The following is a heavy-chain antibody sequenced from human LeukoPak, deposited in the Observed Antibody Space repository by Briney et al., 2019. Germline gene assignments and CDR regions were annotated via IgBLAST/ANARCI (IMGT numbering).Heavy chain of an antibody. CDR2: ISYDGSNK. CDR1: GFTFSRYA. V-gene: IGHV3-30*04. J-gene: IGHJ4*02. D-gene: IGHD3-22*01. Sequence: GGSLRLSCAASGFTFSRYAMHWVRQAPGKGLDWVAVISYDGSNKYYADSVKGRFTISRDNSKNTLYLQMSSLRPEDTAVYYCARDPYYDSRGYYYGGGDYWGQGTLVTVSS. CDR3: ARDPYYDSRGYYYGGGDY.